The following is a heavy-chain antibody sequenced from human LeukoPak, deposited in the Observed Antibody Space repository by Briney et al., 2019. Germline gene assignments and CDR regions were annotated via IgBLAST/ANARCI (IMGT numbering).Heavy chain of an antibody. D-gene: IGHD1-1*01. CDR3: ARDRLLEDRDFYYYYYMDV. V-gene: IGHV4-4*07. CDR1: GGSISSYY. Sequence: SETLSLTCTVSGGSISSYYWTWIRQPAGKGLEWIGRIYTTGSTNYNPSLKSRVTMSVDTSENQFSLKLSSVTAADTAVYYCARDRLLEDRDFYYYYYMDVWGKGTTVTVSS. CDR2: IYTTGST. J-gene: IGHJ6*03.